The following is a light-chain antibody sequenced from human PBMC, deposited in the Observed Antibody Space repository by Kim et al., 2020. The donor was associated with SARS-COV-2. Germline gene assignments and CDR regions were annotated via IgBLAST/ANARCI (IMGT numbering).Light chain of an antibody. CDR2: GAS. Sequence: EIVLTQSPGTLSLSPGERATLSCRASQSVSSSYLAWYQQKPGQAPRLLIYGASSRATGIPDRFSGSGSGTDFTLTISRLEPEDFAVYYGQQYGSSSYTFGQGTKLEI. CDR3: QQYGSSSYT. CDR1: QSVSSSY. J-gene: IGKJ2*01. V-gene: IGKV3-20*01.